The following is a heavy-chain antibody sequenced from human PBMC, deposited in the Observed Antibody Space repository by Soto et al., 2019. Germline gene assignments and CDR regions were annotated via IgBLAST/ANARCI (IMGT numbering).Heavy chain of an antibody. CDR3: ARHVGYCSSTSCYYLGGFDY. J-gene: IGHJ4*02. D-gene: IGHD2-2*01. Sequence: QVQLQESGPGLVKPSETLSLTCTVSGGSISSYYWSWIRQPPGKGLEWIGYIYYSGSTNYNPSLKSRVTISVDTSKNQFSLKLSSVTAADTAVYYCARHVGYCSSTSCYYLGGFDYWGQGTLVTVSS. CDR1: GGSISSYY. V-gene: IGHV4-59*08. CDR2: IYYSGST.